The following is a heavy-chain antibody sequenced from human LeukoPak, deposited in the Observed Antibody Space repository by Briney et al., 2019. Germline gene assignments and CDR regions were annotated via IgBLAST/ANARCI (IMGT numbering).Heavy chain of an antibody. Sequence: SETLSLTCTVSGGSISSYYWSWIRQPPGKGLEWIGYIYYSGSTNYNPSLKSRVTISVDTSKNQFSLKLSSVTAADTAVYYCARTGSEMWFGESIHAPFDYWGQGTLVTVSS. J-gene: IGHJ4*02. CDR1: GGSISSYY. V-gene: IGHV4-59*01. CDR3: ARTGSEMWFGESIHAPFDY. D-gene: IGHD3-10*01. CDR2: IYYSGST.